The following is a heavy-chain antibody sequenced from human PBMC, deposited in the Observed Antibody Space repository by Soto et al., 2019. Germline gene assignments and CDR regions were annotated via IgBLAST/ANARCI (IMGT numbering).Heavy chain of an antibody. CDR3: ARTSRFDC. Sequence: SETLSLTCTVSGGSISSGGYYWSWIRQHPGTGLEWIGHISYSGSTNYNPSLKSRVTMSVDTSKNQFSLKLSSVTAADTAVYYCARTSRFDCWGQGTLVTVSS. J-gene: IGHJ4*02. V-gene: IGHV4-31*03. CDR2: ISYSGST. D-gene: IGHD6-6*01. CDR1: GGSISSGGYY.